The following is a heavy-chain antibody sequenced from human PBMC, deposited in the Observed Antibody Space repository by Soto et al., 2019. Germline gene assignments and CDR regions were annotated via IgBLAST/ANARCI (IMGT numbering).Heavy chain of an antibody. V-gene: IGHV3-23*01. CDR2: INSGGGGT. CDR3: AKRGTYYFDY. CDR1: GFTFSTYA. J-gene: IGHJ4*02. D-gene: IGHD2-15*01. Sequence: EVQLLESGGGLVQPGGSLRLSCAASGFTFSTYAMSWVRQAPGKGLEWVSSINSGGGGTIYSDSVKGRFTISRDNSKNTLYLQINSLRAEDTAVYYCAKRGTYYFDYWGQGALVAVSS.